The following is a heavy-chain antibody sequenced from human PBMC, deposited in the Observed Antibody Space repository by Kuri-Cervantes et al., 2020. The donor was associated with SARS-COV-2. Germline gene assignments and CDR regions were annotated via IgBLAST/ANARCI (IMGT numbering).Heavy chain of an antibody. J-gene: IGHJ5*02. V-gene: IGHV4-61*01. Sequence: SEPLTLPCTLSGGAFSSGSYYWSWTRQPPGKGLEWIGYIYYSGRTNYNPSLKSRVTISVDTSKHQFSLKRSSVTASDTAVYYCARGHGAAAFGFRYWFDPWGQGTLVTVSS. CDR3: ARGHGAAAFGFRYWFDP. CDR2: IYYSGRT. CDR1: GGAFSSGSYY. D-gene: IGHD6-13*01.